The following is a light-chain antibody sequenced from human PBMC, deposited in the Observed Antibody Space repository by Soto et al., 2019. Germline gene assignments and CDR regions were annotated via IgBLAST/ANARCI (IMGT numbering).Light chain of an antibody. CDR2: WAS. CDR1: PSVLYSSNNKNY. CDR3: QQYYSTPYT. J-gene: IGKJ2*01. V-gene: IGKV4-1*01. Sequence: DIVMTQSPDSLAVSLGERATINCKSSPSVLYSSNNKNYLAWYQQKPGQHPKLLIYWASTRESGVPDRFSGSGSGTDFTLTISSLQAEDVAVYYCQQYYSTPYTFGQGTKREIK.